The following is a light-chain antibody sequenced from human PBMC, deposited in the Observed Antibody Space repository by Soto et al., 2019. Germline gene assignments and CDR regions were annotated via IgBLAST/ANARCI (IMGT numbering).Light chain of an antibody. CDR1: SSDVGTYNL. V-gene: IGLV2-23*01. J-gene: IGLJ1*01. CDR3: CSFAGTSYV. Sequence: QSVLTQPASVSGSPGQSITLSCTGTSSDVGTYNLVSWYQQHPGKAPKLIIYEAAKRPSGVSNRFSGSRSANTASLTISGLQAEDEADYYCCSFAGTSYVFGTGTKATVL. CDR2: EAA.